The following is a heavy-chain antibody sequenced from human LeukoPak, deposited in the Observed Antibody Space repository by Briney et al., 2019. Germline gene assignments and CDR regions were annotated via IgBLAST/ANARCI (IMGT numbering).Heavy chain of an antibody. D-gene: IGHD6-19*01. CDR1: GFTLSSYA. V-gene: IGHV3-23*01. Sequence: GGSLRLSCAASGFTLSSYAMSWVRQAPGKGLEWVSVISGSGGSTYYADSVKGRFTISRDNSKNTLFLQMNSLRAEDTAVYYCAKDLTPHSSGWRTTYNYYGMDVWGQGTTVTVSS. CDR3: AKDLTPHSSGWRTTYNYYGMDV. CDR2: ISGSGGST. J-gene: IGHJ6*02.